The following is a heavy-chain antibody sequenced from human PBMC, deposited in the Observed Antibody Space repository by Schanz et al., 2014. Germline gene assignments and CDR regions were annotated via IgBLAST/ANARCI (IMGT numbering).Heavy chain of an antibody. CDR2: IMPLRGIG. D-gene: IGHD4-17*01. V-gene: IGHV1-69*02. Sequence: QVQLVQSGPEVKKPGSSVKVSCQAFGDTFSKYNIMWVRQVPGQGLEWLGRIMPLRGIGNNAWKFQDRLTIAADKSMIIAYMKMSSLGTEDTAVYYCTRLRRADRNGCDVWGQGTTVTVS. J-gene: IGHJ6*02. CDR3: TRLRRADRNGCDV. CDR1: GDTFSKYN.